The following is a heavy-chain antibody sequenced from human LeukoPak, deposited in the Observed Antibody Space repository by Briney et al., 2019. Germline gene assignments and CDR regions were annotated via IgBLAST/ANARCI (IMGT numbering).Heavy chain of an antibody. D-gene: IGHD3-22*01. J-gene: IGHJ4*02. CDR3: ASPPLGYYDSSGPEFDY. Sequence: ASVKVSCKASGYTYTGYYMLWVRQAPGQGLEWMGWINPDSGGTNYAQKFQGRVTMTRDTSISTAYMELSRLRSDDTAVYYCASPPLGYYDSSGPEFDYWGQGTLVTVSS. CDR2: INPDSGGT. V-gene: IGHV1-2*02. CDR1: GYTYTGYY.